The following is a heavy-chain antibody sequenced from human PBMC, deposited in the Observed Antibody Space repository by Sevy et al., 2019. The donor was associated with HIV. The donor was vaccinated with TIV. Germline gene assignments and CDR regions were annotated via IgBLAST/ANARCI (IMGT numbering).Heavy chain of an antibody. CDR3: ARDDGFDY. CDR2: ISYDGSNK. J-gene: IGHJ4*02. V-gene: IGHV3-30-3*01. Sequence: GGSLRLSCAASGFTFSSCAMHWVRQAPGKGLEWVAVISYDGSNKYYADSVKGRFTISRDNSKNTLYLQMNSLRAEDTAVYYCARDDGFDYWGQGTLVTVSS. CDR1: GFTFSSCA. D-gene: IGHD4-17*01.